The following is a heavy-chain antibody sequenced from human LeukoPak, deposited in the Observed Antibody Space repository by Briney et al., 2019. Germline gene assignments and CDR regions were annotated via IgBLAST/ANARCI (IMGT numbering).Heavy chain of an antibody. J-gene: IGHJ4*02. V-gene: IGHV3-30*04. Sequence: GRSLRLSCAASGFTFSSYAMHWVRQASGKGLEWVAVISYDESNAFYADSVKGRFTISRDNAKNTLYLQMNSLRAEDTAVYYCASASSHRIAAGGDYWGQGTLVTVSS. CDR2: ISYDESNA. CDR1: GFTFSSYA. D-gene: IGHD6-13*01. CDR3: ASASSHRIAAGGDY.